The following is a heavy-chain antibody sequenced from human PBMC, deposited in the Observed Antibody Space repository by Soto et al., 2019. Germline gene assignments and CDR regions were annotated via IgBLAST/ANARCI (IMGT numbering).Heavy chain of an antibody. D-gene: IGHD3-3*01. CDR1: GYTFTGYY. Sequence: ASVKVSCKASGYTFTGYYMHWVRQAPGQGLEWMGWINPNSGGTNYAQKFQGRVTMTRDTSISTAYMELSRLRSVTAADTAVYYCARVRKLQFLEWSSQAGNWFDPWGQGTLVTVSS. V-gene: IGHV1-2*02. CDR2: INPNSGGT. CDR3: ARVRKLQFLEWSSQAGNWFDP. J-gene: IGHJ5*02.